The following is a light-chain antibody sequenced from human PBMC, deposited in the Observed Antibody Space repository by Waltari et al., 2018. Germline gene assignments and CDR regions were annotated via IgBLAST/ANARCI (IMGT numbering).Light chain of an antibody. CDR2: GAS. CDR3: QVYGSSPLT. V-gene: IGKV3-20*01. CDR1: QSVFSSY. J-gene: IGKJ4*01. Sequence: ILLTQFPGTLSLSPGETATFSCRASQSVFSSYIGWYQQKPGQAPRLLIYGASNRATDIPDRFSGSGSGTDFTLTISRLEPEDFAVYYCQVYGSSPLTFGGGIKVEI.